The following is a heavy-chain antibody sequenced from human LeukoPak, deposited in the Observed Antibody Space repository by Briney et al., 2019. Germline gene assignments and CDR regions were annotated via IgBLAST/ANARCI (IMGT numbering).Heavy chain of an antibody. J-gene: IGHJ4*02. Sequence: GGSLRLSCAASGFTFSTYSMSWVRQAPGEELEWVSSISYSSNYIYYADSLKGRFTVSRDNGKKSLYLQMNSLGAADTAVYYCARRYCGSTSCQPLDSWGQGTLVIVSS. V-gene: IGHV3-21*01. CDR3: ARRYCGSTSCQPLDS. CDR2: ISYSSNYI. CDR1: GFTFSTYS. D-gene: IGHD2-2*01.